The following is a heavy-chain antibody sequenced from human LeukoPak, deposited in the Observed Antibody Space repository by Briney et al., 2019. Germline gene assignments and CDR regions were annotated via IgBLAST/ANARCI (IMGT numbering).Heavy chain of an antibody. Sequence: ASVKVSCKASGYTFSSYGISWVRQAPGQGLEWMGWISPYNGNTNYVQKFQGRVTMTTDTSTSTAYMDLRSLRSDDTAVYYCATYQETINWYFDLWGRGTLVTVSS. V-gene: IGHV1-18*01. CDR1: GYTFSSYG. J-gene: IGHJ2*01. CDR3: ATYQETINWYFDL. CDR2: ISPYNGNT.